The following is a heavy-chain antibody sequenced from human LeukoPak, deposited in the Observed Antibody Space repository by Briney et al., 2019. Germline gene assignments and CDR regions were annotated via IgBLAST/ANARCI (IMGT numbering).Heavy chain of an antibody. CDR1: GGSISSSSYY. CDR2: IYYSGST. J-gene: IGHJ4*02. CDR3: ARSCADYGDYQGYFDY. V-gene: IGHV4-39*07. D-gene: IGHD4-17*01. Sequence: SETLSLTCTASGGSISSSSYYWGWIRQPPGKGLEWIESIYYSGSTYYNPSLKSRVTISVDTSKNQFSLKLSSVTAADTAVYYCARSCADYGDYQGYFDYWGQGTLVTVSS.